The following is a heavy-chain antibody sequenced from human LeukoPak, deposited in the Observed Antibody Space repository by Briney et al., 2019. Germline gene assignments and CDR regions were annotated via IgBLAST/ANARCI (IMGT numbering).Heavy chain of an antibody. CDR1: GFTFSSYG. Sequence: GGSLRLSCAASGFTFSSYGMHWVRQAPGKGLEWVAFIRYDGSNKYYADSVKGRFTISRDNSKNTLYLQMNSLRAEDTAVYYCASGGPDYDSSGFPFDYWGQGTLVIVSS. CDR3: ASGGPDYDSSGFPFDY. V-gene: IGHV3-30*02. J-gene: IGHJ4*02. CDR2: IRYDGSNK. D-gene: IGHD3-22*01.